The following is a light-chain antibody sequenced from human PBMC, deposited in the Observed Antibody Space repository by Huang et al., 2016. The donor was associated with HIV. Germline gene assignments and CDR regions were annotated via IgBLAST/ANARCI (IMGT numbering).Light chain of an antibody. CDR3: QQSQSPPRT. Sequence: DIQMTQSPSSLSASVGDRVTIPCRASQNIGTSLNWYQQKPGQAPKLLIYATFTLQSGVPSRFGGGGSGTAFTLTINSLHPEDFATYYCQQSQSPPRTFGQGTKVEI. CDR1: QNIGTS. J-gene: IGKJ1*01. CDR2: ATF. V-gene: IGKV1-39*01.